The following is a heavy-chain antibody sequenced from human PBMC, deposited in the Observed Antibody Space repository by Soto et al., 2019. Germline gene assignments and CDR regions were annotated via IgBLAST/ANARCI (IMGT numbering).Heavy chain of an antibody. D-gene: IGHD2-21*02. V-gene: IGHV1-3*01. CDR2: INAGNGNT. Sequence: FTSYAMHWVRQAPGQRLEWMGWINAGNGNTKYSQKFQGRVTITRDTSASTAYMELSSLRSEDTAVYYCARSIVVVTALDYWGQGTLVTVSS. CDR1: FTSYA. CDR3: ARSIVVVTALDY. J-gene: IGHJ4*02.